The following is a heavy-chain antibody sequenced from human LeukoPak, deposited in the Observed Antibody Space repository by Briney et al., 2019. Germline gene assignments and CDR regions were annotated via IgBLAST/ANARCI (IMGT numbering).Heavy chain of an antibody. Sequence: SETLSLTCAVYGRSFSGYYWSWIRQPPGKGLEWIGEINHSGSTNYNPSLKSRVTISVDTSKNQFSLKLSSVTAADTAVYYCARGGVTAILPKTNWFDPWGQGTLVTVSS. CDR1: GRSFSGYY. J-gene: IGHJ5*02. CDR3: ARGGVTAILPKTNWFDP. CDR2: INHSGST. D-gene: IGHD2-21*02. V-gene: IGHV4-34*01.